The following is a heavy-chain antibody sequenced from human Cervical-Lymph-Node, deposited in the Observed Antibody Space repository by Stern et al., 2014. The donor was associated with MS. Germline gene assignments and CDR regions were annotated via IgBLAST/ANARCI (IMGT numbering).Heavy chain of an antibody. V-gene: IGHV3-30*03. J-gene: IGHJ6*02. CDR3: MGVSHPMHI. Sequence: AQLVETGGGVVQPGRSLTLSCGASGFSLSNSGMHWVRQAPGKGLEWVAIRTILRGNKKEKDSVKGQFSITRNMANNTMFLQMNSLRPKDTAIYYCMGVSHPMHIWGQGTTVIVSS. CDR2: RTILRGNK. CDR1: GFSLSNSG.